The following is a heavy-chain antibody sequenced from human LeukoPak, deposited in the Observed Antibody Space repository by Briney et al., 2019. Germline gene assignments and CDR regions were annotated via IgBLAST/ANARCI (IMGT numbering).Heavy chain of an antibody. Sequence: GASVKVSCKASGYTFTGYYMHWVRQAPGQGLEWMGWINPNSGGTNYAQKFQGRVTMTRDTSISTAYMELSRLRSDDTAVYYCARDYGDYGGNDYYYYYMDVWGKGTTVTVSS. J-gene: IGHJ6*03. D-gene: IGHD4-23*01. CDR2: INPNSGGT. CDR1: GYTFTGYY. V-gene: IGHV1-2*02. CDR3: ARDYGDYGGNDYYYYYMDV.